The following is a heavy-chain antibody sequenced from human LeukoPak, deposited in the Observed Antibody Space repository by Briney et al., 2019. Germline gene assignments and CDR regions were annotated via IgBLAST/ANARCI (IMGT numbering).Heavy chain of an antibody. CDR3: AKARGIAVAGFDY. CDR2: ISGSGGST. Sequence: GGSLRLSCAASGLTVTNNYMSWVRQAPGKGLECVSAISGSGGSTYYADSVKGRFTISRDNSKNTLYLQMNSLRAEDTAVYYCAKARGIAVAGFDYWGQGTLVTVSS. CDR1: GLTVTNNY. J-gene: IGHJ4*02. D-gene: IGHD6-19*01. V-gene: IGHV3-23*01.